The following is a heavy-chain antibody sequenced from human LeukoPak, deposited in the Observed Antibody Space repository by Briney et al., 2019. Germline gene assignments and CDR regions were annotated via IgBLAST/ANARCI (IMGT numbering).Heavy chain of an antibody. CDR3: ARAGGHGSGSYPTYYFDY. D-gene: IGHD3-10*01. CDR2: INPDDEST. Sequence: GGSLRLSCVASGFTFRKYWLHWVRQAPGKGLEWVSRINPDDESTSYADSVRGRFTSTRDNAKNSLYLQMNSLRAEDTALYYCARAGGHGSGSYPTYYFDYWGQGTLVTVSS. J-gene: IGHJ4*02. CDR1: GFTFRKYW. V-gene: IGHV3-74*01.